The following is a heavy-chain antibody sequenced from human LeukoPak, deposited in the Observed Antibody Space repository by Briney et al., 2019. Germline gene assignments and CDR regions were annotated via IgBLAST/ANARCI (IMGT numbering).Heavy chain of an antibody. V-gene: IGHV1-46*01. CDR2: INPSDGDT. CDR3: ARASGGHCDY. D-gene: IGHD3-10*01. CDR1: GYTFTSYY. J-gene: IGHJ4*02. Sequence: ASVKVSCKASGYTFTSYYMHWVRRVSGQGLEWMGMINPSDGDTDHAQKFQGRVTMTRDTSTNTVYMELRSLTSDDTAVYYCARASGGHCDYWGQGTLVTVSS.